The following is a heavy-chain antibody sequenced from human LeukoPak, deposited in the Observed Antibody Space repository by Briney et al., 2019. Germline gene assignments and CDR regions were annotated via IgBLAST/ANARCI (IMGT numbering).Heavy chain of an antibody. D-gene: IGHD3-16*02. CDR1: GFTFSSYA. Sequence: GGSLRLSCAASGFTFSSYAMSWVRQAPGKGLEWVSAISGSGGSTYYADSVKGRFTISRDNSKNTLYLQMNSLRSDDTAVYYCARDHMRLYLLEDYYYYGMDVWGQGTTVTVSS. J-gene: IGHJ6*02. CDR2: ISGSGGST. CDR3: ARDHMRLYLLEDYYYYGMDV. V-gene: IGHV3-23*01.